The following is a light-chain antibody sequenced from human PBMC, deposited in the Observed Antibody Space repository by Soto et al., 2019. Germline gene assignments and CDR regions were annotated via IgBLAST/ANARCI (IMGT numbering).Light chain of an antibody. CDR1: QSVSSSY. J-gene: IGKJ3*01. V-gene: IGKV3-20*01. Sequence: EIVLTQSPGTLSVSPGERATLSCRASQSVSSSYLAWYQQKPGQAPRLLIYGASSRATGIPDRFSGSGSGTDFTLSISRLEPEDFAVYYCQHYASSPPVTFGPGTRVDVK. CDR2: GAS. CDR3: QHYASSPPVT.